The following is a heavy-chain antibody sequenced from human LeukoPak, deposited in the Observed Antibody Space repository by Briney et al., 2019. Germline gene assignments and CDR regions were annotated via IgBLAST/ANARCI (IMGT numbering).Heavy chain of an antibody. CDR3: AKGHFASSSFFDY. CDR2: ISGSGDST. D-gene: IGHD6-6*01. V-gene: IGHV3-23*02. CDR1: KFNFA. J-gene: IGHJ4*02. Sequence: GGSLRLSCVASKFNFAMSWVRQTAGKGLEWVSAISGSGDSTFYRDSVKGRFTISRDNSKNTLYLQMNSLRVEDTALYYCAKGHFASSSFFDYWGPGTLVTVSS.